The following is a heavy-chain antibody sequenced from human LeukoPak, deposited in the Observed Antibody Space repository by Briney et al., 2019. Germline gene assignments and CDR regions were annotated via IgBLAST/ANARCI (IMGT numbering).Heavy chain of an antibody. CDR3: ARDLGADCSSTSCYAGLYGMDV. D-gene: IGHD2-2*01. V-gene: IGHV3-11*01. J-gene: IGHJ6*02. CDR2: ISCSGSTI. Sequence: GGSLRLSCAASGFTFSDYYMSWIRQAPGKGLEWVSYISCSGSTIYYADSVKGRFTISRDNAKNSLYLQMNSLRAEDTAVYYCARDLGADCSSTSCYAGLYGMDVWGQGTTVTVSS. CDR1: GFTFSDYY.